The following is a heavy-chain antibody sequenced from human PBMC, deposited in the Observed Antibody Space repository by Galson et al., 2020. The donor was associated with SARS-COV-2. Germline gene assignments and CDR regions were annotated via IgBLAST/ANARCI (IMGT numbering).Heavy chain of an antibody. CDR2: INHSGST. CDR3: ARALREVNMILVVLGYYYYMDV. V-gene: IGHV4-34*01. CDR1: GGSFRGYY. D-gene: IGHD3-22*01. Sequence: SQTLSLTCAVYGGSFRGYYWSWIRQPPGKGLEWIGEINHSGSTKYNPSLKNRVTISRDTSKNQFSLKLSSVSAADAAVYYCARALREVNMILVVLGYYYYMDVWGKGTTVTISS. J-gene: IGHJ6*03.